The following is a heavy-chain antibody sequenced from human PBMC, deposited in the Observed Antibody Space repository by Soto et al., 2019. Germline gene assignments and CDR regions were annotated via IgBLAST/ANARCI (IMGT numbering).Heavy chain of an antibody. V-gene: IGHV4-34*01. Sequence: QVQLQQWGAGLLKPSETLSLTCAVYGGSFSGYYWSWIRQPPGKGLEWIGEINHSGSTNYNPSLKSRVTISLDTSKNQFSLKLSSVTAADTAVYYCARGPYYCSGGSCYSGEHNFDYWGQGTLVTVSS. J-gene: IGHJ4*02. D-gene: IGHD2-15*01. CDR3: ARGPYYCSGGSCYSGEHNFDY. CDR2: INHSGST. CDR1: GGSFSGYY.